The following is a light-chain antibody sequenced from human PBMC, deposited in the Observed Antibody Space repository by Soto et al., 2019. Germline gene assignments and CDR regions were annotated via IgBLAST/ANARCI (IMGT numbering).Light chain of an antibody. CDR1: QSIDSW. CDR2: HAS. J-gene: IGKJ1*01. CDR3: QQYHRYPVT. V-gene: IGKV1-5*01. Sequence: DIQMTQSPSTLSASVGDRVTIACRTSQSIDSWLAWYQQKPGKAPKLLIDHASNLESGVPSRFSGSESGTEFTLTISSRQPDDFATYYCQQYHRYPVTFGQGTKVEIK.